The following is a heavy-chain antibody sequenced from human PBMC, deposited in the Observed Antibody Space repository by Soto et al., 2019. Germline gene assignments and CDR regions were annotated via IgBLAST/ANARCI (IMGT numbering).Heavy chain of an antibody. CDR2: INPSGGST. J-gene: IGHJ4*02. CDR3: ARDFRSSGYDLWEIAFFGY. Sequence: ASVKVSCKASGYTFTSYYMHWVRQAPGQGLEWMGRINPSGGSTSYAQKFQGRVTMTRDTSTSTVYMELSRLRSEDTAVYYCARDFRSSGYDLWEIAFFGYWGQGTLVTVSS. D-gene: IGHD5-12*01. V-gene: IGHV1-46*03. CDR1: GYTFTSYY.